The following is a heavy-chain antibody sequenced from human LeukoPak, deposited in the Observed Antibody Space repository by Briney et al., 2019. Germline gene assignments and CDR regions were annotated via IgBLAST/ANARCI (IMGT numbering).Heavy chain of an antibody. CDR1: GGTFSSYA. Sequence: ASVNVSCKASGGTFSSYAISWVRQAPGPGLEWRGGIIPIFGTANYAQKCQGRVTITTDESTSTAYMELSSLRSEDTAVYYCASNFLTGENWFDPWGQGTLVTVSS. CDR3: ASNFLTGENWFDP. V-gene: IGHV1-69*05. CDR2: IIPIFGTA. D-gene: IGHD1-20*01. J-gene: IGHJ5*02.